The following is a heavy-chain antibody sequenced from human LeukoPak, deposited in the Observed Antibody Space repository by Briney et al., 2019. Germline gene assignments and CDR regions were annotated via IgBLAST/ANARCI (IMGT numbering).Heavy chain of an antibody. D-gene: IGHD3-10*01. Sequence: SETLSLTCAVSGGSISSSNWWSWVRPPPGKGLEWIGEIYHSGSTNYNPSLKSRVTISVDKSKNQFSLNLSSVTAADTAVYYCARGKEVITMLRGLKPGYYFDYWGQGTLVTVSS. CDR1: GGSISSSNW. J-gene: IGHJ4*02. CDR3: ARGKEVITMLRGLKPGYYFDY. V-gene: IGHV4-4*02. CDR2: IYHSGST.